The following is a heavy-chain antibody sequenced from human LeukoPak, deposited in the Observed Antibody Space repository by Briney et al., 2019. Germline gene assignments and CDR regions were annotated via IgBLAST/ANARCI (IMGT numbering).Heavy chain of an antibody. CDR2: IHDSGIS. Sequence: SETLSLTCSVSGDSTSDFYWNWIRQSPGKGLEWIGNIHDSGISNYNPSLKSRVTISVDTSKNQFSLKLSSVTAADTAVYYCARHNPRTGTTLDYWGQGTLVTVSS. J-gene: IGHJ4*02. CDR1: GDSTSDFY. D-gene: IGHD1-7*01. V-gene: IGHV4-59*08. CDR3: ARHNPRTGTTLDY.